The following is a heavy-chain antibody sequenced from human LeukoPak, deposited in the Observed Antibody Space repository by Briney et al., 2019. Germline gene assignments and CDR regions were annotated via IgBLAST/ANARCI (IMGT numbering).Heavy chain of an antibody. CDR3: ATLGATPDY. J-gene: IGHJ4*02. CDR1: GFTVSANY. D-gene: IGHD1-26*01. V-gene: IGHV3-66*01. CDR2: IYSGGST. Sequence: GGSLRLSCAASGFTVSANYMTWVRQAPGKGLEWVSSIYSGGSTYYSDSVKGRFTISRDNAKNSLYLQMNSLRAEDTAVYYCATLGATPDYWGQGTLVTVSS.